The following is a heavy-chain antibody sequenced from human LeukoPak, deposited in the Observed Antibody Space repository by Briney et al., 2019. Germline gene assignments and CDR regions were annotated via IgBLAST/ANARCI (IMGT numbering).Heavy chain of an antibody. J-gene: IGHJ4*02. Sequence: SETLSLTCTVSGGSISSYYWSWTRQPPGKGLEWIGYIYYSGSTNYNPSLKSRVTISVDTSKNQFSLKLSSVTAADTAVYYCARDTVTGTTPGTFDYWGQGTLVTVSS. D-gene: IGHD1-20*01. V-gene: IGHV4-59*01. CDR1: GGSISSYY. CDR2: IYYSGST. CDR3: ARDTVTGTTPGTFDY.